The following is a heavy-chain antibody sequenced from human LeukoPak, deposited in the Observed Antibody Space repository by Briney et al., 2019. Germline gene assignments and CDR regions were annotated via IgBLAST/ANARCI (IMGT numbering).Heavy chain of an antibody. D-gene: IGHD6-19*01. CDR2: ISYDGSNK. V-gene: IGHV3-30*18. CDR1: GFTFSSYG. Sequence: GGSLRLSCAASGFTFSSYGMHWVRQAPGKGLEWVAVISYDGSNKYYADSVKGRFTISRDNSKNTLYLQMNSLRAEDTAVYYCAKDIGGGAVAGTGYYGMDVWGQGTTVTVSS. J-gene: IGHJ6*02. CDR3: AKDIGGGAVAGTGYYGMDV.